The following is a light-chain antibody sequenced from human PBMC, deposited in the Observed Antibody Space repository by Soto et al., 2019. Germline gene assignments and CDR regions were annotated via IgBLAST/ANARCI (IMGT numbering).Light chain of an antibody. CDR1: LSISNY. CDR3: QQSYNSPWT. CDR2: AAS. Sequence: DIQMTQSPSSLXAXXGXXXXXXXXASLSISNYLSWYQQKPGKAPKLLIYAASSLQSGVPPRFSGSESGTDFTLTVSSLQPEDFATYYCQQSYNSPWTFGQGTKVDIK. J-gene: IGKJ1*01. V-gene: IGKV1-39*01.